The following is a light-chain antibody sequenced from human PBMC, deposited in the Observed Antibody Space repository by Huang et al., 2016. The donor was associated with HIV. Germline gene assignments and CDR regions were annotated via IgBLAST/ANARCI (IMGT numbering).Light chain of an antibody. J-gene: IGKJ4*01. V-gene: IGKV3-11*01. Sequence: EIVLTQSPATLSLSPGERATLSCRASQNVTDSLAWYRQKPGQAPSLLIYRAANRATGTPARFSGSGSGTDFTRTISSLEPEDFAIYYCQERIQWPRLTFGGGTKVEIK. CDR1: QNVTDS. CDR3: QERIQWPRLT. CDR2: RAA.